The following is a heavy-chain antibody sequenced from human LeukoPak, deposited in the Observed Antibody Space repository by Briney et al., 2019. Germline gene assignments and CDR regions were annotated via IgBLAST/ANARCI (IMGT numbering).Heavy chain of an antibody. Sequence: SVKVSCKASGGSFSSHAITWVRQARGQGLEWMGGIIPIASTINYAQKFQGRVTITADESTSTAYMELTSLRSEDTAVYYCATGGMYSYGFTSIGFDIWGQGAMVTVSS. CDR1: GGSFSSHA. J-gene: IGHJ3*02. V-gene: IGHV1-69*01. CDR3: ATGGMYSYGFTSIGFDI. D-gene: IGHD5-18*01. CDR2: IIPIASTI.